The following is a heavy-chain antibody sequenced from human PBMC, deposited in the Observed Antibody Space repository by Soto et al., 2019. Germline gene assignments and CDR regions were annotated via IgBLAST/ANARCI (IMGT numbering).Heavy chain of an antibody. CDR2: IHWNDDN. V-gene: IGHV2-5*01. D-gene: IGHD2-15*01. Sequence: QITLEETGPTLVKPTQTLTRTCTFSGFSLTTGRVGVGWIRQPPGKALERLAVIHWNDDNHYSPSLKSRLTITKDTSKNQVVLTLTNMDPVDTATYYCTHRLVGSGQGYWGQGTLVTVSS. CDR3: THRLVGSGQGY. CDR1: GFSLTTGRVG. J-gene: IGHJ4*02.